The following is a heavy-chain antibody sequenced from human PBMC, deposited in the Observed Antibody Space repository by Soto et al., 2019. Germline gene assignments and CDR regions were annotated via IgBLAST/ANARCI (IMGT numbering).Heavy chain of an antibody. Sequence: SETLSLTCTVSGGSISSYYWSWIRQPPGKGLEWIGYIYYSGSTNYNPSLKSRVTISVDTSKNQFSLKLSSVTAADTAVYYCARHEAIVVVPAAMNYWGQGTLVTVSS. CDR3: ARHEAIVVVPAAMNY. V-gene: IGHV4-59*08. CDR1: GGSISSYY. J-gene: IGHJ4*02. D-gene: IGHD2-2*01. CDR2: IYYSGST.